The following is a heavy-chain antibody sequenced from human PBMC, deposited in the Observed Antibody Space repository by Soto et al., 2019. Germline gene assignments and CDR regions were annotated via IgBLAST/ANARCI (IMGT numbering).Heavy chain of an antibody. V-gene: IGHV1-18*01. CDR3: AKVSQYYDILTGAQGDWFDP. CDR1: GYTFTSYG. Sequence: EASVKVSCKASGYTFTSYGISWVRQAPGQGLEWMGWISAYNGDTNYAQKLQGRVTMTTDTSTSTAYMELRSLRSDDTAVYYCAKVSQYYDILTGAQGDWFDPWGQGTLVTVSS. J-gene: IGHJ5*02. D-gene: IGHD3-9*01. CDR2: ISAYNGDT.